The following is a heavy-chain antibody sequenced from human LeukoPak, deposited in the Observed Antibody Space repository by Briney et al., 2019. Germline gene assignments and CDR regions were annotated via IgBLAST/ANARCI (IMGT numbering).Heavy chain of an antibody. CDR1: GFTFSSYA. V-gene: IGHV3-23*01. Sequence: GGSLRLSCAASGFTFSSYAMSWVRQAPGKGLEWVSAISGSGGSTYYADSVKGRFTIPRDNSKNTLYLQMNSLRAEDTAVYYCAKAVGIAAAGNWFDPWGQGTLVTVSS. D-gene: IGHD6-13*01. CDR3: AKAVGIAAAGNWFDP. CDR2: ISGSGGST. J-gene: IGHJ5*02.